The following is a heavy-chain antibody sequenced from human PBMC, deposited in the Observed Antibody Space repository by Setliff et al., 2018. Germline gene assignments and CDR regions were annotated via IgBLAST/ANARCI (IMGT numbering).Heavy chain of an antibody. J-gene: IGHJ3*01. CDR1: GGSITGGGYY. Sequence: SETLSLTCSVSGGSITGGGYYWSWIRQPAGKGLEWIGRLSTSLSSSGTTSYNPSLKSRATIYVDLAKNQLSLRLDSVTAADSATYYCASPRRDDLDSPFDAFDLWGQGTKVTVSS. V-gene: IGHV4-61*02. D-gene: IGHD3-3*01. CDR2: LSTSLSSSGTT. CDR3: ASPRRDDLDSPFDAFDL.